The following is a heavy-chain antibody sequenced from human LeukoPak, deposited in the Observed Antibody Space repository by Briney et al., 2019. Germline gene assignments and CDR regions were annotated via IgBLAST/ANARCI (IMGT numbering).Heavy chain of an antibody. V-gene: IGHV3-72*01. CDR1: GFTFSDHY. Sequence: PGGSLRLSCAASGFTFSDHYMDWVRQAPGKGLEWVGRTRNIANSYTTEYAASVKGRFTISRDDSKNSLYLQMNSLKTEDTAVYYCARDDPTGTTGQDYWGQGTLVTVSS. D-gene: IGHD1-1*01. CDR3: ARDDPTGTTGQDY. J-gene: IGHJ4*02. CDR2: TRNIANSYTT.